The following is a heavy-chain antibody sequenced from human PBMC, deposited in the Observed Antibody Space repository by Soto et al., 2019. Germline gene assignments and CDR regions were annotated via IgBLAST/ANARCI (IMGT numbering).Heavy chain of an antibody. V-gene: IGHV1-8*01. CDR1: GYTFTSYD. D-gene: IGHD2-15*01. J-gene: IGHJ5*02. Sequence: QVQLVQSGAEVKKPGASVKVSCKASGYTFTSYDINWVRQATGQGLEWMGWMNPNSGNTGYAQKFQGRVTMTRNTSISTAYMELSSLRSEDTAVYYCARLVIVVVAATPRATFDPWGQGTLVTVSS. CDR3: ARLVIVVVAATPRATFDP. CDR2: MNPNSGNT.